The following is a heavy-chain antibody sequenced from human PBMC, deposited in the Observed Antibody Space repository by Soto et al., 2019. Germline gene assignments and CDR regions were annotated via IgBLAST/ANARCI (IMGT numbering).Heavy chain of an antibody. V-gene: IGHV3-30-3*01. CDR3: ARGTYRWIQLRFDY. CDR1: GFSFSNFP. Sequence: GGSLRLSCAASGFSFSNFPVHWVRQAPGKGLEWVAVISFDGSNKYHADSVKGRFTISRDNSRNTLYLEMNSLRADDTAVYFCARGTYRWIQLRFDYWGQGTLVTVSS. J-gene: IGHJ4*02. D-gene: IGHD5-18*01. CDR2: ISFDGSNK.